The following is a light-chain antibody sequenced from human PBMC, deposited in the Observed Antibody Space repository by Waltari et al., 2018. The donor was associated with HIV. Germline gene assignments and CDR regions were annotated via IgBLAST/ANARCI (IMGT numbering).Light chain of an antibody. CDR1: QSVLYNSDNKNY. Sequence: VLTQSPDSLAVSLGERATINCKSSQSVLYNSDNKNYLAWYQQKPGQPPNLLISWASTREAGVPDRCSGSGSGTDFTLTSSSLQAEDVAFYYWQQYHTSWTFGQGTKVEIK. J-gene: IGKJ1*01. V-gene: IGKV4-1*01. CDR3: QQYHTSWT. CDR2: WAS.